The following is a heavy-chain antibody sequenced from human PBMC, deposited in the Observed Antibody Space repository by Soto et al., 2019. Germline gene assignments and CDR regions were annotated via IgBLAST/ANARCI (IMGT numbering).Heavy chain of an antibody. D-gene: IGHD2-2*01. V-gene: IGHV1-69*12. CDR1: GGTFSSYA. CDR2: IIPIFGTA. CDR3: ARNVPAAGYYYGMDV. J-gene: IGHJ6*02. Sequence: QVQLVQSGAEVKKPGSSVKVSCKASGGTFSSYAISWVRQAPGQGLEWMGGIIPIFGTANYAQKFQGRVTITADDSKSTAYMELSSLMSEDTAGYYCARNVPAAGYYYGMDVWGQGPTVTVSS.